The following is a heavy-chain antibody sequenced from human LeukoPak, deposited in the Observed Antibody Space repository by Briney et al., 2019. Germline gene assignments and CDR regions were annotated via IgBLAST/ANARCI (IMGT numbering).Heavy chain of an antibody. CDR2: IYTSGST. J-gene: IGHJ4*02. Sequence: PSETLSLTCTVSGGSISSYYWSWIRQPAGKGLEWIGRIYTSGSTNYNPSLKSRVTMSVDTSKNQFSLKLGSVTAADTAVYYCAREPPLYSLSGSYYFDYWGQGTLVTVSS. D-gene: IGHD1-26*01. CDR3: AREPPLYSLSGSYYFDY. V-gene: IGHV4-4*07. CDR1: GGSISSYY.